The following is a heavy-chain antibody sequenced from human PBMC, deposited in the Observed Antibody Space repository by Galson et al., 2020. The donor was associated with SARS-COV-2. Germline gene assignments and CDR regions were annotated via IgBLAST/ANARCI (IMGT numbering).Heavy chain of an antibody. CDR3: VRGAEERRIIVVVPYYYTYMDV. CDR1: GGSFKNSY. V-gene: IGHV4-34*01. J-gene: IGHJ6*03. CDR2: INHRGST. Sequence: SETLSLTCAVYGGSFKNSYWTWIRQSPGKGLQWLGEINHRGSTNYDPSLQGRVAMSLHTSKNQFSLRLSSVTAAYTAVYYCVRGAEERRIIVVVPYYYTYMDVWGGGTAVTVSS. D-gene: IGHD2-2*01.